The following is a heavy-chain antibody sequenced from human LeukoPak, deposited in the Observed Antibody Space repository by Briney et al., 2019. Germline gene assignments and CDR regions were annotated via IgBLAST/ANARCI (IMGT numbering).Heavy chain of an antibody. V-gene: IGHV3-7*01. Sequence: GGSLSLSCAASGFTFSSYAMHWVRQAPGKGLEWVANIKQDGSEKYYVDSVKGRFTISRDNAKNSLYLQMNSLRAEDTAVYYCARHLSGITGYTYGRGIDYWGQGTLVTVSS. CDR3: ARHLSGITGYTYGRGIDY. D-gene: IGHD5-18*01. CDR1: GFTFSSYA. CDR2: IKQDGSEK. J-gene: IGHJ4*02.